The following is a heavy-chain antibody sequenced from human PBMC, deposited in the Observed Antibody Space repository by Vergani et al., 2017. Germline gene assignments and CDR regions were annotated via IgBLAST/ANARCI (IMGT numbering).Heavy chain of an antibody. Sequence: QVQLQESGPGLVKPSQTLSLTCTVSGGSISSGGYYWSWIRQPAGKGLEWIGRIYTSGSTNYNPSLKSRVTISVDTSKNQFSLKLRSVTAADTAVYYCARDGGYSYGFDYWGQGTLVTVS. CDR3: ARDGGYSYGFDY. J-gene: IGHJ4*02. CDR2: IYTSGST. CDR1: GGSISSGGYY. V-gene: IGHV4-61*02. D-gene: IGHD5-18*01.